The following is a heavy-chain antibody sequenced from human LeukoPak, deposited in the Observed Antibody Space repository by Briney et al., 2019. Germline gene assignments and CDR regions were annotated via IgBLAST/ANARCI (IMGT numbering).Heavy chain of an antibody. CDR3: YTTGSMSALDY. V-gene: IGHV3-33*01. CDR1: GFTFSSYG. Sequence: QPGRSLRLSCAASGFTFSSYGMHWVRQAPGKGLEWVAVIWYDGSNKYYADSVKGRFTISRDNSKNTLYLQMNSLRAEDTAVYYCYTTGSMSALDYWGQGTLVTVSS. CDR2: IWYDGSNK. D-gene: IGHD6-6*01. J-gene: IGHJ4*02.